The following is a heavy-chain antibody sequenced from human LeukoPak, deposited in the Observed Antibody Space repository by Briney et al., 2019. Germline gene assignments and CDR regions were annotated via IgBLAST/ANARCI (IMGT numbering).Heavy chain of an antibody. V-gene: IGHV3-23*01. CDR1: GITLSNYG. CDR2: ISGSAGGT. CDR3: AKRGVVIRVILVGFHKETYYFDS. D-gene: IGHD3-22*01. J-gene: IGHJ4*02. Sequence: GGSLRLSCAASGITLSNYGMSWVRQAPGKGLEWVAGISGSAGGTNYADSVKGRFTISRDNSKNTLHLQMNRLRAEDTAVYFCAKRGVVIRVILVGFHKETYYFDSWGQGALVTVSS.